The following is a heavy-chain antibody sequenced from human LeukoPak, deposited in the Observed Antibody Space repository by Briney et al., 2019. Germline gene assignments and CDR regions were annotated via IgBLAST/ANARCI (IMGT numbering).Heavy chain of an antibody. CDR1: GGSFSGYY. D-gene: IGHD3-16*02. J-gene: IGHJ4*02. CDR3: ARRYDYVWGSYRYRPISHDY. CDR2: INHSGST. Sequence: PSETLSLTCAVYGGSFSGYYWSWIRQPPGKGLEWIGEINHSGSTNYNPSLKSRVTISVDTSKNQFSPKLSSVTAADTAVYYCARRYDYVWGSYRYRPISHDYWGQGTLVTVSS. V-gene: IGHV4-34*01.